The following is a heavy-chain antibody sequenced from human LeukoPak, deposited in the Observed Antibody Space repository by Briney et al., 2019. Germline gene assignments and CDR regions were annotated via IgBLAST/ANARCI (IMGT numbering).Heavy chain of an antibody. CDR2: ISYDGSNK. CDR3: AREGNDYRNWFDP. V-gene: IGHV3-30-3*01. CDR1: GFTFGSYA. J-gene: IGHJ5*02. D-gene: IGHD4-11*01. Sequence: GGSLRLSCAASGFTFGSYAMHWVRQAPGKGLEWVAVISYDGSNKYYADSVKGRFTISRDNSKNTLYLQMNSLRAEDTAVYYCAREGNDYRNWFDPWGQGTLVTVSS.